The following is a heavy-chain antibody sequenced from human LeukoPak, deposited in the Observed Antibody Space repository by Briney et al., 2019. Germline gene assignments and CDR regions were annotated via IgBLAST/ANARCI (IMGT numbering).Heavy chain of an antibody. CDR3: ARDLGGDSLDY. D-gene: IGHD2-21*02. J-gene: IGHJ4*02. CDR1: GFTFSSYA. CDR2: ISYDGSNK. V-gene: IGHV3-30*04. Sequence: PGRSLRLSCAASGFTFSSYAMHWVRQAPGKGLEWVAVISYDGSNKYYADSVKGRFTISRDNSKNTLYLQMNSLRAEDTAVYYCARDLGGDSLDYWGQGTLVTVSS.